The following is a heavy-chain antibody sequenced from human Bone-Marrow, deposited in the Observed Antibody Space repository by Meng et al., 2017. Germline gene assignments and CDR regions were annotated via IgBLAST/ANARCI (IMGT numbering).Heavy chain of an antibody. D-gene: IGHD3-22*01. J-gene: IGHJ6*02. CDR3: ARGPPAAYYYDSSGYYYGFFYYYGMDV. CDR2: INPSGGTT. Sequence: VKVSCKASGYIFTNYYIHWVRQAPGQGLEWMGVINPSGGTTSYAQKFQGRVTMTTDTSTSTAYMELRSLRSDDTAVYYCARGPPAAYYYDSSGYYYGFFYYYGMDVWGQGTTVTVSS. V-gene: IGHV1-46*01. CDR1: GYIFTNYY.